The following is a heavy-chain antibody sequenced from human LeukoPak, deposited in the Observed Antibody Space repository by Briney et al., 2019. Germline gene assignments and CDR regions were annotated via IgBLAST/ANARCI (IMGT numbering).Heavy chain of an antibody. J-gene: IGHJ6*03. CDR1: GDSFSSHQ. V-gene: IGHV4-59*11. Sequence: PSETLSLTCTVSGDSFSSHQWSWIRQPPGKGLEWNGYIYNSGSTNYNPSLKSRVAISVDTSKNQFSLELSSVAAADTAVYYCARGVLTTVTYFMDVWGKGTTVTVSS. D-gene: IGHD4-11*01. CDR2: IYNSGST. CDR3: ARGVLTTVTYFMDV.